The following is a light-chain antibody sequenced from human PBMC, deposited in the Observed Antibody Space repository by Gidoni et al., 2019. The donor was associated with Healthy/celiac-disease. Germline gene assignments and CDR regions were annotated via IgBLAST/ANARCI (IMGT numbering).Light chain of an antibody. CDR2: DAS. Sequence: EIVLTQSPATLSLSPGESANLPCRASQSVSSYLAWYQQKPGQAPRLLIYDASTRATGIPARFSGSGSGTDFTLTISSLEPEDFAVYYCQQRSNWPSITFGQGTRLEIK. CDR1: QSVSSY. J-gene: IGKJ5*01. CDR3: QQRSNWPSIT. V-gene: IGKV3-11*01.